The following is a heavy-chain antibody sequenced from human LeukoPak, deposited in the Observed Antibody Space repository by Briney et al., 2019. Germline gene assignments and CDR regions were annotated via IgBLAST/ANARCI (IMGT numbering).Heavy chain of an antibody. J-gene: IGHJ6*03. D-gene: IGHD3-10*01. CDR3: ANGITMVRGVPYYMDV. CDR1: GININSHI. CDR2: ISSSSGTI. Sequence: GGSLRLSCAASGININSHIMNWVRQAPGKGLEWVSYISSSSGTIYYADSVKGRFTISRDNAKNSLYLQMNSLRAEDTAVYYCANGITMVRGVPYYMDVWGKGTTVTVSS. V-gene: IGHV3-48*01.